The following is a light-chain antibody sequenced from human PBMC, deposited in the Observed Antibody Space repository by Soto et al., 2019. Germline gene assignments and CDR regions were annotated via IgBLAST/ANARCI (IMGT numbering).Light chain of an antibody. CDR2: SNN. CDR3: AAWDDSLNGYV. V-gene: IGLV1-44*01. CDR1: SSNIGSNT. J-gene: IGLJ1*01. Sequence: QSVLTQPPSASGTPGQRVTISCSGSSSNIGSNTVNWYRQPPGTAPKLLIYSNNQRPSGVPDRFSGSKSGTSASLAISGLQSEDEADYYCAAWDDSLNGYVFGTGTKLTVL.